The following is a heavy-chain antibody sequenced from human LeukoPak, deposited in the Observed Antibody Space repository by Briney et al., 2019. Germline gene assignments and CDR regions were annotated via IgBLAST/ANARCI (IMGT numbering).Heavy chain of an antibody. CDR2: ISTTSAYI. CDR3: ARDTQGPIAAAGSDY. CDR1: GFTFSNYD. Sequence: PGGSLRLSCAASGFTFSNYDMNWVRQAPGKGLEWVSSISTTSAYIYYAGSVRGRFTTSRDNSKNSLYLQMDSLRVEDTAVYYCARDTQGPIAAAGSDYWGQGTLVTVSS. J-gene: IGHJ4*02. V-gene: IGHV3-21*01. D-gene: IGHD6-13*01.